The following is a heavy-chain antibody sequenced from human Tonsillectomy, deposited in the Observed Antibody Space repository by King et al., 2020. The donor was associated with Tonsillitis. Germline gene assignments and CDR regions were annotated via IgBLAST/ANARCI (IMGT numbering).Heavy chain of an antibody. CDR1: GYTFTGYY. CDR2: INPNNGGT. CDR3: ARGCGGNSLYYYYYSLDV. Sequence: QLVQSGAEVKKPGASVKVSCKASGYTFTGYYIHWVRQAPGQGLEWMGWINPNNGGTNYAQKYQGRVTMTRDTSISTAYMELSRLRYDDTAVYYCARGCGGNSLYYYYYSLDVWGKGTTVTVPS. V-gene: IGHV1-2*02. D-gene: IGHD4-23*01. J-gene: IGHJ6*03.